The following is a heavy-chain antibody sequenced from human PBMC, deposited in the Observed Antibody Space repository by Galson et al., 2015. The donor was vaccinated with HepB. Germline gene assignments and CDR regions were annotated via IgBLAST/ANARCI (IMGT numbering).Heavy chain of an antibody. Sequence: SETLSLTCTVSGGSISSSSYYWGWIRQPPGKGLEWIGSIYYSGSTYYNPSLKSRVTISVDTSKNQFSLKLSSVTAADTAVYYCARTSFLEQQPASYYFDYWGQGTLVTVSS. V-gene: IGHV4-39*07. CDR2: IYYSGST. J-gene: IGHJ4*02. D-gene: IGHD3-3*01. CDR1: GGSISSSSYY. CDR3: ARTSFLEQQPASYYFDY.